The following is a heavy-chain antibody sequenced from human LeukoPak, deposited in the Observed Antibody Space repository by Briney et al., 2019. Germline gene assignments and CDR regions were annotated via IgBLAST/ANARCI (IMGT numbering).Heavy chain of an antibody. D-gene: IGHD3-22*01. CDR1: GGTFSSYA. CDR2: ISAYNGNT. CDR3: ARVAKTYYYDSSGYYVDY. V-gene: IGHV1-18*01. J-gene: IGHJ4*02. Sequence: ASVKVSCKASGGTFSSYAISWVRQAPGQGLEWMGWISAYNGNTNYAQKLQGRVTMTTDTSTSTAYMELRSLRSDDTAVYYCARVAKTYYYDSSGYYVDYWGQGTLVTVSS.